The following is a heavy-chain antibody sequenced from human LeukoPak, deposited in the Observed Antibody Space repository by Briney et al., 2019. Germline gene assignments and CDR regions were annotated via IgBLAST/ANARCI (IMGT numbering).Heavy chain of an antibody. Sequence: SETLSLTCTVSGGSISSSSYYWGWIRQPPGKGLEWIGSIYYSGSTYYNPSLKSRVTISVDTSKNQFSLKLSSVTAADTAVYYCAGTNQDAFDIWGQGTMVTVSS. CDR1: GGSISSSSYY. V-gene: IGHV4-39*01. CDR3: AGTNQDAFDI. J-gene: IGHJ3*02. D-gene: IGHD4/OR15-4a*01. CDR2: IYYSGST.